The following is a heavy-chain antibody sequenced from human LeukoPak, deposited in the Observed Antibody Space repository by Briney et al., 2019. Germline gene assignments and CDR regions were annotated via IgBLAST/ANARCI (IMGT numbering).Heavy chain of an antibody. V-gene: IGHV1-2*02. CDR1: GYTFTGYY. CDR2: INPNSGGT. CDR3: AKDRGRTWVQVAN. J-gene: IGHJ4*02. Sequence: ASVKVSCKASGYTFTGYYMHWVRQAPGQGLEWMGWINPNSGGTNYAQKFQGRVTMTRDTSISTAYMELSRPRSDDTAVYYCAKDRGRTWVQVANWGQGTLVTVSS. D-gene: IGHD2-15*01.